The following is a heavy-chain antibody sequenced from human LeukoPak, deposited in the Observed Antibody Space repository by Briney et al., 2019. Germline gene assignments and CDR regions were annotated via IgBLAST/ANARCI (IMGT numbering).Heavy chain of an antibody. CDR2: ISSSSSLI. D-gene: IGHD6-13*01. CDR1: GXXXXYYS. V-gene: IGHV3-21*01. J-gene: IGHJ6*03. Sequence: CAXXGXXXXYYSMNWVRQAPGRGLEWVSCISSSSSLIFYSDSVRGGFTISRDNGKNLVYLHMNSQRGEDTAVYYCAKVDRGDYSSSPVPYYNYYMNVWGKGTTVTVSS. CDR3: AKVDRGDYSSSPVPYYNYYMNV.